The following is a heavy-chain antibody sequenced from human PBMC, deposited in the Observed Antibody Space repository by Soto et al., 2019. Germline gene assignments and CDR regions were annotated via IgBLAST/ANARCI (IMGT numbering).Heavy chain of an antibody. CDR3: VKLECTGGSCYAGRLVDYCQYYMDV. J-gene: IGHJ6*03. CDR1: RFNFDTYA. Sequence: EVQLLESGGGLVQPGGSLRLSCAASRFNFDTYAMSWVRQAPGKGLEWVSGISGSGDRTYYADSVKGRFTISRDNSKNTLYLRMNSLRAEDTAVYYCVKLECTGGSCYAGRLVDYCQYYMDVWGKGTTVTVSS. V-gene: IGHV3-23*01. D-gene: IGHD2-15*01. CDR2: ISGSGDRT.